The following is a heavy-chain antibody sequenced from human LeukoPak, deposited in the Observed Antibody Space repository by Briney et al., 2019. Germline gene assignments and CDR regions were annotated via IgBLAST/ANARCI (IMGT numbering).Heavy chain of an antibody. CDR2: INHSGGA. J-gene: IGHJ4*02. CDR1: GGSFIGYY. CDR3: ARVPLRFLEPFDY. D-gene: IGHD3-3*01. Sequence: SETLSLTCAVSGGSFIGYYWSWIRQPPGKGPEWIGEINHSGGANYNPSLKSRVTISADTSKSQFSLKLGSVTAADTAVYYCARVPLRFLEPFDYWGQGTLVTVSS. V-gene: IGHV4-34*01.